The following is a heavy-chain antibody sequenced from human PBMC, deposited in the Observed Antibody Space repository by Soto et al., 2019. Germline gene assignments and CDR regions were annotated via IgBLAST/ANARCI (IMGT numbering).Heavy chain of an antibody. CDR2: INPDSGAT. Sequence: QVRLVQSGAEVKKPGASVKVSCKASGYSFTAYYLHWVRQAPGQGLEWMGWINPDSGATNYAQRFQGWVAVTRDTSIRIAYMELSRLTSDDTAVYYCARGDSGFGRRSFDYWGQGTLVTVSS. CDR1: GYSFTAYY. J-gene: IGHJ4*02. D-gene: IGHD5-12*01. CDR3: ARGDSGFGRRSFDY. V-gene: IGHV1-2*04.